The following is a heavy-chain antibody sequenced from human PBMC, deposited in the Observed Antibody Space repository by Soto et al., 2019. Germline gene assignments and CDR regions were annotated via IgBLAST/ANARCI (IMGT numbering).Heavy chain of an antibody. CDR3: ARHGSSSSLNYYYYYYMDV. D-gene: IGHD6-6*01. J-gene: IGHJ6*03. V-gene: IGHV4-39*01. CDR2: IYYSGST. CDR1: GGSISSSSYY. Sequence: QLQLQESGPGLVKPSETLSLTCTVSGGSISSSSYYWGWIRQPPGKGLEWIGSIYYSGSTYYNPSLKSRVTISVDTSKNQFSLKLSSVTAADTAVYYCARHGSSSSLNYYYYYYMDVWGKGTTVTVSS.